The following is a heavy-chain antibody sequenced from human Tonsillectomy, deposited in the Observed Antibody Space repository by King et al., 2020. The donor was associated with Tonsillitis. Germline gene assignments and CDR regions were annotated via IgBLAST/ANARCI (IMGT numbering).Heavy chain of an antibody. CDR3: ARVRSGSYWYFDL. D-gene: IGHD3-22*01. V-gene: IGHV4-59*01. Sequence: LQLQESGPGLVKPSETLSLTCTVSGGSISSYYWSWIRQPPGKGLEWIGFIYYSGSTNYNPSLKSRVTISVDTSKNQFSLKLSSVTAADTAVYYCARVRSGSYWYFDLWGRGTLVTVSS. CDR2: IYYSGST. J-gene: IGHJ2*01. CDR1: GGSISSYY.